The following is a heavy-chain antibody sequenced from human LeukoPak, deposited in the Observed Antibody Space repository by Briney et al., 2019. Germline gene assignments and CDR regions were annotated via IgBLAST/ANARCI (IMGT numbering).Heavy chain of an antibody. CDR2: IIPIFGTA. V-gene: IGHV1-69*13. CDR3: ARDSYEQLADHGMDV. CDR1: GGTFSSYA. D-gene: IGHD6-6*01. J-gene: IGHJ6*02. Sequence: ASVKVSCKASGGTFSSYAISWVRQAPGQGLEWMGGIIPIFGTANYAQKFQGRVTITADESTSTAYMELSSLRSEDTAVYYCARDSYEQLADHGMDVWGQGTTVTVSS.